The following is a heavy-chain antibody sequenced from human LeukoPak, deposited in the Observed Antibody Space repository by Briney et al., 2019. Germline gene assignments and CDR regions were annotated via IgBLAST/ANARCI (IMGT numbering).Heavy chain of an antibody. J-gene: IGHJ5*01. D-gene: IGHD1-26*01. CDR3: ARQGGSYWDGWLDS. CDR2: IYPGDSDT. Sequence: GESLKISCKGSGYYFTSYWSGWVRQVPGKGLESMGIIYPGDSDTRYSPSFQGQVTISADKSISTAYLQWSSLKASDTAMYYCARQGGSYWDGWLDSWGQGTLVTVSS. CDR1: GYYFTSYW. V-gene: IGHV5-51*01.